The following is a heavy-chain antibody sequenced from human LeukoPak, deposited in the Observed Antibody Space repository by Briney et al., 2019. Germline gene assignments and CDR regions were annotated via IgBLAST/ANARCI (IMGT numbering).Heavy chain of an antibody. CDR2: INHSGST. Sequence: PSGTLSLTCAVYGGSFSGYYWSWIRQPPGKGLEWIGEINHSGSTNYNPSLKSRVTISVDTSKNQFSLKLSSVTAADTAVYYCARALSRYSYGLGYWGQGTLVTVSS. V-gene: IGHV4-34*01. CDR1: GGSFSGYY. CDR3: ARALSRYSYGLGY. J-gene: IGHJ4*02. D-gene: IGHD5-18*01.